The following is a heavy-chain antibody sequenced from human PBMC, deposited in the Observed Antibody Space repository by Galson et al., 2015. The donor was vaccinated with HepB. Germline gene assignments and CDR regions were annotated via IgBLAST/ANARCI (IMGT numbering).Heavy chain of an antibody. CDR1: GFTFSSYW. Sequence: SLRLSCAASGFTFSSYWMSWVRQAPGKGLEWVANIKQDGSEEYYVDSVKGRFTISRDNAKNSLYLQMNSLRAEDTAVYYCARGGKRRPGPGIFTFGGVIVLHFDYWGQGTLVTVSS. V-gene: IGHV3-7*03. D-gene: IGHD3-16*02. CDR3: ARGGKRRPGPGIFTFGGVIVLHFDY. CDR2: IKQDGSEE. J-gene: IGHJ4*02.